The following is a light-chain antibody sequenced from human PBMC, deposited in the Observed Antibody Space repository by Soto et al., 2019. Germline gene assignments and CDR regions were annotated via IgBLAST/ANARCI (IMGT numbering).Light chain of an antibody. Sequence: QSALTQPASVSGSPGQSITISCTGTSSDVGGYNYVSWYQQHPDKAPKLMIYDVSNRPSGVSNRFSGSKSGNTASLTISGLQAEDEADYYCSSYTSSSTLGFGTGTKLTVL. CDR3: SSYTSSSTLG. CDR2: DVS. CDR1: SSDVGGYNY. J-gene: IGLJ1*01. V-gene: IGLV2-14*01.